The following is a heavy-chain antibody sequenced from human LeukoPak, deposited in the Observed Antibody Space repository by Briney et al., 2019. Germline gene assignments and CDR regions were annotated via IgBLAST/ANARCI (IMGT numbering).Heavy chain of an antibody. D-gene: IGHD3/OR15-3a*01. CDR2: ISANNGAT. CDR3: AREILEDGLVYLVD. Sequence: ASVKVSCKASGSTFIDYNIQWMRQAPGQGLEWMGWISANNGATNYAQKFQGRVSMTRDTSMTTGYMELARLTSDAQAVYFCAREILEDGLVYLVDCGLGTQVTVSS. V-gene: IGHV1-2*02. J-gene: IGHJ4*02. CDR1: GSTFIDYN.